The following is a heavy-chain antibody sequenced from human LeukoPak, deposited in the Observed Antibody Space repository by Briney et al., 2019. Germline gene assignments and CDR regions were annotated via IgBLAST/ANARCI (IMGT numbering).Heavy chain of an antibody. Sequence: GGSLRLSCAASGFTFSSYWMSWVRQAPGKGLEWVANIKQDGSEKYYVDSVKGRFTISRDNAKNSLYLQMNSLRAEDTAVYYCVSPPGSRQLGYYDYWGQRTLVTVSS. CDR1: GFTFSSYW. D-gene: IGHD6-13*01. CDR2: IKQDGSEK. CDR3: VSPPGSRQLGYYDY. J-gene: IGHJ4*02. V-gene: IGHV3-7*02.